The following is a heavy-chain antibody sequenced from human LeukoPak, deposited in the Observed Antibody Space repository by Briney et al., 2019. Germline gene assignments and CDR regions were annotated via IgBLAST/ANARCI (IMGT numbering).Heavy chain of an antibody. CDR1: GFIFTNYA. CDR3: AKYSTS. J-gene: IGHJ4*02. D-gene: IGHD2-2*01. V-gene: IGHV3-23*01. CDR2: ISGGSAGT. Sequence: GGSLRLSCAASGFIFTNYAMSWVRQAPGKGLQWVSTISGGSAGTYYADSVKGRFTISRDNSKNTLYLQMNSLRAEDTAVYYCAKYSTSWGQGTLVTVSS.